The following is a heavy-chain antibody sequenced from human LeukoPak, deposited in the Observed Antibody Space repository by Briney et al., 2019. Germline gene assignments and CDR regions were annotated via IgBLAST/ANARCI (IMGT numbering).Heavy chain of an antibody. CDR3: ARNIPARPQDY. V-gene: IGHV4-61*02. J-gene: IGHJ4*02. D-gene: IGHD6-6*01. CDR1: GGSISSGNYY. Sequence: SETLSLTCTVSGGSISSGNYYWSWIRQPAGKGLEWIGRIYTSGSTDYNPSLKSRVTISVDTSKNQFSLKLSSVTAADTAVYYCARNIPARPQDYWGQGTLVTVSS. CDR2: IYTSGST.